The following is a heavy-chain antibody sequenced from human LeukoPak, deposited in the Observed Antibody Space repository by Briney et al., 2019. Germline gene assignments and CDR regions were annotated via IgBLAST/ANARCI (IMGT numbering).Heavy chain of an antibody. D-gene: IGHD3-3*01. J-gene: IGHJ6*03. CDR2: ISSSGSTI. V-gene: IGHV3-11*04. CDR3: ASPDELRFLKGGKDNYYYYMDV. CDR1: GFTFSDYY. Sequence: GGSLRLSCAASGFTFSDYYMSWIRQAPGKGLEWVSYISSSGSTIYYADSVKGRFTISRDNAKNSLYLQMNSLRAEDTAVYYCASPDELRFLKGGKDNYYYYMDVWGEGTTVTVSS.